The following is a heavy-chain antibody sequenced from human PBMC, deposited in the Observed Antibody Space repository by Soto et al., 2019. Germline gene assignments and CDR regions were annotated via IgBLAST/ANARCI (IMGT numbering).Heavy chain of an antibody. CDR3: ARHPPYVPLDY. D-gene: IGHD3-16*01. CDR1: GDSGGFISSSSYH. J-gene: IGHJ4*02. CDR2: IYYSGST. Sequence: SETLSLTCTVSGDSGGFISSSSYHWGWIRQPPGKGLEWIGNIYYSGSTYYNPSLKSRVTISGDTSENQFSLRLTSVTAADTAVYYCARHPPYVPLDYWGQGTLVTVSS. V-gene: IGHV4-39*01.